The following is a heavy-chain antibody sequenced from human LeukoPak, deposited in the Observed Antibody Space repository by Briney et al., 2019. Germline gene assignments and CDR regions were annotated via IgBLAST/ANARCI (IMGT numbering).Heavy chain of an antibody. J-gene: IGHJ4*02. Sequence: GGSLRLSCAASGFTFSSYWMSWVRQAPGKGLEWVSSISSSSSYIYYADSVKGRFTISRDNAKNSLYLQMNSLRAEDTAVYYCASGSAYDFWSGYYYFDYWGQGTLVTVSS. CDR2: ISSSSSYI. V-gene: IGHV3-21*01. D-gene: IGHD3-3*01. CDR1: GFTFSSYW. CDR3: ASGSAYDFWSGYYYFDY.